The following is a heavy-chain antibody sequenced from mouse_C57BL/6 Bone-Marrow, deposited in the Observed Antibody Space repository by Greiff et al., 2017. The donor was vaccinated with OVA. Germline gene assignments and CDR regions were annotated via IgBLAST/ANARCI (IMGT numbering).Heavy chain of an antibody. CDR3: AGRGRWSAMDY. V-gene: IGHV1-62-2*01. CDR2: FYPGSGSI. J-gene: IGHJ4*01. CDR1: GYTFPEYT. Sequence: VQLQESGAELVKPGASVKLSCTASGYTFPEYTIHWVKQRSGQGLEWIGWFYPGSGSIKYNEKFKDKATLTADKSSSKVYMEHSRSTSEDSAVYFCAGRGRWSAMDYWGQGTTVTVSS. D-gene: IGHD1-1*02.